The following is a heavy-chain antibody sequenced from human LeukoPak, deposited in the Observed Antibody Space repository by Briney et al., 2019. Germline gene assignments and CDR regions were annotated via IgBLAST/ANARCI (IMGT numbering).Heavy chain of an antibody. CDR3: TTGGDYDAFDI. D-gene: IGHD4-17*01. CDR2: IKSKTDGGTT. CDR1: GFTFSNAW. Sequence: GRSLRLSCAASGFTFSNAWMSWVRQAPGKGLEWVGRIKSKTDGGTTDYAAPVKGRFTISRDDSKNTLYLQMNSLKTEDTAMYYCTTGGDYDAFDIWGQGTMVTVSS. V-gene: IGHV3-15*01. J-gene: IGHJ3*02.